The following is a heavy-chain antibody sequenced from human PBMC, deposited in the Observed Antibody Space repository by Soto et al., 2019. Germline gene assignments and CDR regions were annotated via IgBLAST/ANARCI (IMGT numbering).Heavy chain of an antibody. CDR3: ARGGTTNYYYYGMDV. Sequence: ASVKVSCKASGYTFTSYGIGWVRRAPGQGLEWMGWISAYNGNTNYAQKLQGRVTMTTDTSTSTAYMELRSLRSDDTAVYYCARGGTTNYYYYGMDVGGQGTTVTVSS. D-gene: IGHD4-4*01. V-gene: IGHV1-18*01. CDR1: GYTFTSYG. J-gene: IGHJ6*02. CDR2: ISAYNGNT.